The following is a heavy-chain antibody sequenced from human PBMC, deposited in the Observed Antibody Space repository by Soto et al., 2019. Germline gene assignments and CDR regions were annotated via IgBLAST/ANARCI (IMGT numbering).Heavy chain of an antibody. CDR1: GLSLTTSEVG. CDR3: VHTPSGPGVDYYYYYPLDV. Sequence: SGPTLVNPTETLTLTCTFSGLSLTTSEVGVGWIRQPPGKALEWLALIYWDDDERYSPSLKNRLTITRDTSKNQVVLTMTNLGPVDTATYYCVHTPSGPGVDYYYYYPLDVWGKGTAVTVSS. J-gene: IGHJ6*03. V-gene: IGHV2-5*02. CDR2: IYWDDDE. D-gene: IGHD3-10*01.